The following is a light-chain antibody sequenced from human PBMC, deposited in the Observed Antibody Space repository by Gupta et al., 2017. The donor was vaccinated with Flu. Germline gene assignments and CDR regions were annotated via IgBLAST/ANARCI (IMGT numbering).Light chain of an antibody. CDR1: SSDVGGFNY. V-gene: IGLV2-14*01. J-gene: IGLJ2*01. Sequence: QSALTQPASVSGSPGQSITISCTGTSSDVGGFNYVSWYQPHPGKAPNYRSEEVINRPSGVSNRSSGSKSGTTAFTSISGIQAEDESYEDCRSYKGRKSVEFGGGTKLTVL. CDR2: EVI. CDR3: RSYKGRKSVE.